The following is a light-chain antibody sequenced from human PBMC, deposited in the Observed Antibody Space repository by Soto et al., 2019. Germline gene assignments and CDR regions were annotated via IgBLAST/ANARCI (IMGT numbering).Light chain of an antibody. CDR1: QTVTNDY. J-gene: IGKJ5*01. Sequence: EVVLTQSPGTLSLSPGERVTLSCRASQTVTNDYLAWYQQKDGQAPRLLIYDASTRATGVPDRFSGSGSEPEYTLTITRLEPEDFAVYSCQQYGFSPISFGQGTRLELK. CDR2: DAS. CDR3: QQYGFSPIS. V-gene: IGKV3-20*01.